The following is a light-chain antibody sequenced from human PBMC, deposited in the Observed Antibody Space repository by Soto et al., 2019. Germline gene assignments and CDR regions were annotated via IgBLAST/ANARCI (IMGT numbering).Light chain of an antibody. V-gene: IGLV2-8*01. CDR3: SPFASSNTWV. J-gene: IGLJ3*02. CDR1: SSDVGAYNY. Sequence: QSALTQPPSASGSPGQSVTISCTGTSSDVGAYNYVSWYQQHAGKAPKLVIYEVTKRPSGVPDRFSGSKSANTASLTVSGLQAEDEADYYCSPFASSNTWVFGGGTKLDRP. CDR2: EVT.